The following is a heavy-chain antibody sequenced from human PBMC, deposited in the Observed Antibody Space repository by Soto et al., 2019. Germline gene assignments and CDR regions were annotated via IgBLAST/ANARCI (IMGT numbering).Heavy chain of an antibody. D-gene: IGHD1-1*01. V-gene: IGHV1-8*01. J-gene: IGHJ5*02. CDR3: AREKNDYGLWP. Sequence: QVQLVRSGAEVKKPGASVKVSCKASGYTFTSYDINWVRQATGQGREWMGWMIPNSGNTGYAQKFQGRVTMTRNTSISTADMELSSLRSEDTAVYYCAREKNDYGLWPWGQGPLVNVSS. CDR2: MIPNSGNT. CDR1: GYTFTSYD.